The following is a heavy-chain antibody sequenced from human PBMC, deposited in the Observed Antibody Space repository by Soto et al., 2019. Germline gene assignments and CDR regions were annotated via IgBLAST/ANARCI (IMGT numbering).Heavy chain of an antibody. CDR2: INAGNGNT. CDR3: ARGPRYCSGGSCYGFDP. D-gene: IGHD2-15*01. V-gene: IGHV1-3*01. CDR1: GYTFTSYA. J-gene: IGHJ5*02. Sequence: GASVKVSCKASGYTFTSYAMHWVRQAPGQRLEWMGWINAGNGNTKYSQKFQGRVTITRDTSASTAYMELSSLRSEDTAVYYCARGPRYCSGGSCYGFDPWGQGTLVTVSS.